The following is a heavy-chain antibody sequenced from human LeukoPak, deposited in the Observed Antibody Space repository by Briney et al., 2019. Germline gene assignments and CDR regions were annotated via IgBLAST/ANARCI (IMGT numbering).Heavy chain of an antibody. Sequence: GGSLRLSCTASGFTFGDYAMSWFRQAPGKGLEWVSGISWSSGSINYADSVQGRFTISRDNAKNSLYLQMDRLTTEDTAFYYCAKYRVPKRFGDSFDYWGQGTLVSVS. CDR1: GFTFGDYA. J-gene: IGHJ4*02. V-gene: IGHV3-9*01. D-gene: IGHD3-10*01. CDR2: ISWSSGSI. CDR3: AKYRVPKRFGDSFDY.